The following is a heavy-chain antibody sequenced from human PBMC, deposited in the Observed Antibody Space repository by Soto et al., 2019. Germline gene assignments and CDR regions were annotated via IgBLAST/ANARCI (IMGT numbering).Heavy chain of an antibody. CDR1: GFRFSAYW. J-gene: IGHJ4*02. D-gene: IGHD3-10*01. CDR3: ARDSARTVDY. V-gene: IGHV3-74*01. Sequence: DVQLVESGGDLVQPGGSLRLSCAGSGFRFSAYWIHWVRQVPGKGLFWVSRIDNDGSTTYAEAVKGRFTISRDNAKNTVYLQMNSLRAEDTAVYYRARDSARTVDYWGQGTLVSVSS. CDR2: IDNDGST.